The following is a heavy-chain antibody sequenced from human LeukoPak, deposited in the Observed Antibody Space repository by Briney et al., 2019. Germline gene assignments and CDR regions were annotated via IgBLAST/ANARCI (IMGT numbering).Heavy chain of an antibody. J-gene: IGHJ3*02. CDR2: MKQHGSEK. CDR1: GFTFSSYW. CDR3: AIYCSSTSCYPLDAFDI. V-gene: IGHV3-7*01. Sequence: GGSLRLSCAASGFTFSSYWMSWVRQAPGKGLEWVANMKQHGSEKYYVDSVKGRFTISRDNAKNSLYLQMNSLRAEDTAAYYCAIYCSSTSCYPLDAFDIWGQGTMVTVPS. D-gene: IGHD2-2*01.